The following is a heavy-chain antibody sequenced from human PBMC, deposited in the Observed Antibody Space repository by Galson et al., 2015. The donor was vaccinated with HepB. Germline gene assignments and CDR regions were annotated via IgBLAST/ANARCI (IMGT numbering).Heavy chain of an antibody. CDR1: GLTFTTYW. D-gene: IGHD4-17*01. J-gene: IGHJ6*03. CDR3: ARADYGDYVRGFYSYFYMDA. Sequence: SLRLSCAASGLTFTTYWMTWVRQAPGKGLEWVANIKQDGSEKYYVDSVKGRFTISRDNAKNSLYLQMNSLRVEDTAVYYCARADYGDYVRGFYSYFYMDAWGRGTTVTVSS. CDR2: IKQDGSEK. V-gene: IGHV3-7*01.